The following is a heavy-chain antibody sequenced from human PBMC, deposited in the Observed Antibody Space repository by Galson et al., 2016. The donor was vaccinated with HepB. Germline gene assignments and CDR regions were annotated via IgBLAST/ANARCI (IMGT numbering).Heavy chain of an antibody. CDR3: AKSQFALPDSGWFNAFDL. CDR2: ISSSAGRT. J-gene: IGHJ3*01. Sequence: SLRLSCAASGITFSSYAMTWVRQAPGKGLEWVARISSSAGRTWYGDSVRGRFTISTDNSKTTLYVQVNSLRVDDSAIYYCAKSQFALPDSGWFNAFDLWGQGTMVTVSS. CDR1: GITFSSYA. D-gene: IGHD6-19*01. V-gene: IGHV3-23*01.